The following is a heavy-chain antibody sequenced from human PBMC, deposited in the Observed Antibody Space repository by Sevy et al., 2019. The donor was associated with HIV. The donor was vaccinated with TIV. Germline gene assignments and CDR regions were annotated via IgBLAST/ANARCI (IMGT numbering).Heavy chain of an antibody. CDR1: GFTFNDYY. J-gene: IGHJ4*02. CDR2: IKNDSRLI. V-gene: IGHV3-11*06. CDR3: ARGKVLFDY. Sequence: GGSLRLSCAASGFTFNDYYMSWIRQAPGKGPEWLSYIKNDSRLINYVKSVRGRFTISRDNAKNSLYLQVNSLRVEDTAVYYCARGKVLFDYWGQGTPVTVSS.